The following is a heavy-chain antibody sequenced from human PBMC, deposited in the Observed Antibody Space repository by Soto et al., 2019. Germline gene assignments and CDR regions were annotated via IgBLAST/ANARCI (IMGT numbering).Heavy chain of an antibody. V-gene: IGHV3-15*01. Sequence: GGSLRLSCAASAFTFRNVWMSWVRQAPGKGLEWVGRIKSKTDGGATDYAGPVRGRFTISRDDSRNTLFLQMSSLKTEDTAVYYCTPMPWHWGSSSTLNWFEPWGQGALVTVSS. CDR3: TPMPWHWGSSSTLNWFEP. CDR2: IKSKTDGGAT. CDR1: AFTFRNVW. D-gene: IGHD6-6*01. J-gene: IGHJ5*02.